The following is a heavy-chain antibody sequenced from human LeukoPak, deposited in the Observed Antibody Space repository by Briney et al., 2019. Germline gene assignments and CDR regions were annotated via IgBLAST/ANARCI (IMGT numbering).Heavy chain of an antibody. CDR2: ISGSGDST. CDR1: GFTFSSYA. Sequence: GGSLRLSCAAYGFTFSSYAMSWVRQAPGKGLEWVSAISGSGDSTYYGASVKGRFTISRDNSKNTLYLQMNSLRAEDTAVYYCAKTRPLDSSSWSHGDYWGQGTLVTVSS. J-gene: IGHJ4*02. CDR3: AKTRPLDSSSWSHGDY. D-gene: IGHD6-13*01. V-gene: IGHV3-23*01.